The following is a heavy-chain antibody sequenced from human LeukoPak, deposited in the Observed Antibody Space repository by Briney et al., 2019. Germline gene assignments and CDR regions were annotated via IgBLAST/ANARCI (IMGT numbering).Heavy chain of an antibody. Sequence: GGSLRLSCAASGYTFSSYGMHWVRQAPGKGLEWVAVIWYDGSNKYYADSVKGRFTISRDNSKNTLYLQMNSLRAEDTAVYYCARINSSSWYLDYWGQGTLVTVSS. CDR3: ARINSSSWYLDY. D-gene: IGHD6-13*01. J-gene: IGHJ4*02. CDR1: GYTFSSYG. CDR2: IWYDGSNK. V-gene: IGHV3-33*01.